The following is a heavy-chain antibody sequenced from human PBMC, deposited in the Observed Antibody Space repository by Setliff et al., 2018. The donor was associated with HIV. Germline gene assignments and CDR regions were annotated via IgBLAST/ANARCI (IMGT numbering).Heavy chain of an antibody. CDR2: LYPGDSDT. CDR3: ARAPNSPYYSNVGYADH. D-gene: IGHD3-22*01. CDR1: GYSFTTYW. V-gene: IGHV5-51*01. Sequence: GESLKISCKTSGYSFTTYWIGWVRQMPGKGLEWMAILYPGDSDTRYSPSFQSQVTVSADKSIGTAYLQWNSLKAPDTALYFCARAPNSPYYSNVGYADHWGQGTLVTVSS. J-gene: IGHJ5*02.